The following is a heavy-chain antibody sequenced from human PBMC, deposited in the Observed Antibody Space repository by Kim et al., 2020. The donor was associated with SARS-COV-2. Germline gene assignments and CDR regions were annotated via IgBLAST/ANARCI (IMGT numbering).Heavy chain of an antibody. CDR3: ARDGYYDILTGYYYYYYGMDV. V-gene: IGHV3-74*01. Sequence: FTISRDNAKNTLYLQMNSLRAEDTAVYYCARDGYYDILTGYYYYYYGMDVWGQGTTVTVSS. D-gene: IGHD3-9*01. J-gene: IGHJ6*02.